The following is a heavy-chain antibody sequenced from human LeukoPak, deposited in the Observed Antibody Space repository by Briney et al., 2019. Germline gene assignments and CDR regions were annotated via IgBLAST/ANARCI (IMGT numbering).Heavy chain of an antibody. CDR3: AIDRPVVADGY. CDR2: IYSGGST. J-gene: IGHJ4*02. CDR1: GATVHHNC. V-gene: IGHV3-53*01. D-gene: IGHD5-24*01. Sequence: GGSLTLPCAPCGATVHHNCMTWLRQPPGKGLEWVSVIYSGGSTYYADSVKGRFTISRDNSKNTVYLQMNSLRAEDTAVYYCAIDRPVVADGYWGQGTLVTVSS.